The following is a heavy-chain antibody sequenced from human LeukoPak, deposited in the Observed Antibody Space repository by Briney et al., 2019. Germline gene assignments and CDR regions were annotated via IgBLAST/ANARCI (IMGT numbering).Heavy chain of an antibody. Sequence: ASVKVSCTASGYTFTNYGVSWVRQAPGQGLEWMGWISAYNGNTNFAQKFQGRVTMTTDTSTSTAYMELRSLRSDDTAVYYCARDWEPAAFSNWFDPWGQGTLVTVSS. CDR2: ISAYNGNT. D-gene: IGHD1-26*01. V-gene: IGHV1-18*01. CDR3: ARDWEPAAFSNWFDP. J-gene: IGHJ5*02. CDR1: GYTFTNYG.